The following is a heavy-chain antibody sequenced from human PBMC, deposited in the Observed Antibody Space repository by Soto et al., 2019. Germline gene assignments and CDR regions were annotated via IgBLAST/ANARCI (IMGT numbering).Heavy chain of an antibody. CDR1: GFTFSSYA. Sequence: EVQLLESGGGLVQPGGSLRLSCAASGFTFSSYAMSWVRQAPGKGLEWVAAISGSGGSTYYADSVKGRFTISRDNSKNTLYLQMNSLRAEDTAVYYCAKDRYGYSSSSYFQHWGQGTLVTVSS. D-gene: IGHD6-6*01. CDR3: AKDRYGYSSSSYFQH. CDR2: ISGSGGST. V-gene: IGHV3-23*01. J-gene: IGHJ1*01.